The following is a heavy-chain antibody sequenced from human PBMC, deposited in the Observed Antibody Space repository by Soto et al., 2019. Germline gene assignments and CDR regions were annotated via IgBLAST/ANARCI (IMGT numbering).Heavy chain of an antibody. CDR2: INHSGST. CDR1: GGSISSSNW. D-gene: IGHD3-3*01. CDR3: ARVRDVLRFLEWLPRPFDI. J-gene: IGHJ3*02. V-gene: IGHV4-4*02. Sequence: QVQLQESGPGLVKPSGTLSLTCAVSGGSISSSNWWSWVRQPPGKGLEWIGEINHSGSTNYNPSLKSRVTISVDKSKNQFSLKLSSVTAADTAVYYCARVRDVLRFLEWLPRPFDIWGQGTMVTVSS.